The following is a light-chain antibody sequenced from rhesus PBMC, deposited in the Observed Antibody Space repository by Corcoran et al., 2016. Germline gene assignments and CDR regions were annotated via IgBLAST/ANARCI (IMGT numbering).Light chain of an antibody. V-gene: IGKV1-22*01. CDR1: QGLSSW. CDR2: KAS. Sequence: DIQMTQSPSSLSASVGDKVTITCRASQGLSSWLAWYQQKPGKAPNLLIYKASSLQSGVPSRFSGSGTGTTFHITVSSLQPEYFATYYCLQYSSSRTFGQGTKVGIK. J-gene: IGKJ1*01. CDR3: LQYSSSRT.